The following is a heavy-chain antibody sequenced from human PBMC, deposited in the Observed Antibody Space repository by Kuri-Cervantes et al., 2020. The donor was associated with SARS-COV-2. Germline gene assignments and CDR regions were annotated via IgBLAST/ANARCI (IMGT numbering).Heavy chain of an antibody. CDR1: GYTFTGYY. V-gene: IGHV1-2*06. J-gene: IGHJ4*02. D-gene: IGHD2-21*01. CDR3: ASQLGGGASEYYFDY. CDR2: INPNSGGT. Sequence: ASVKVSCKASGYTFTGYYMHWVRQAPGQGLEWMGRINPNSGGTNYAQKFQGRVTMTRDTSISTACMELSRLRSDDTAVYYCASQLGGGASEYYFDYWGQGTLVTVSS.